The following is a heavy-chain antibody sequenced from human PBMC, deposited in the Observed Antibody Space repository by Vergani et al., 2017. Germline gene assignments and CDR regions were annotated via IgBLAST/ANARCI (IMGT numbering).Heavy chain of an antibody. CDR3: ARGDPYDILTGYYKGYYYGMDV. Sequence: QVQLVQSGAEVKKPGSSVKVSFKASGGTFSSYAISWVRQAPGQGLEWMGGIIHIFGTANYAQKFQGRVTITADESTSTAYMELSSLRSEDTAVYYCARGDPYDILTGYYKGYYYGMDVWGQGTTVTVSS. D-gene: IGHD3-9*01. J-gene: IGHJ6*02. CDR2: IIHIFGTA. V-gene: IGHV1-69*12. CDR1: GGTFSSYA.